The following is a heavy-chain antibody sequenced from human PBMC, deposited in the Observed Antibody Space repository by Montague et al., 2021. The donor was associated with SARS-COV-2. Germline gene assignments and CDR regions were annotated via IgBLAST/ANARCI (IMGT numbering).Heavy chain of an antibody. V-gene: IGHV4-59*08. Sequence: SETLSLTCTVSGASITNDFWGWIRQSPGKRLEWIGYIDYNGNTKSNPSLKSRVTFSLDTSKNQLSLRLSSVTAADTAIYYCARLSMAPSFYFDFWGQGALVTVFS. CDR1: GASITNDF. J-gene: IGHJ4*02. D-gene: IGHD2/OR15-2a*01. CDR3: ARLSMAPSFYFDF. CDR2: IDYNGNT.